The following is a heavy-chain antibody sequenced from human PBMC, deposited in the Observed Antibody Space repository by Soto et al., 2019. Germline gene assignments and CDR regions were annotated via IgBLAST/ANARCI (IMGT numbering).Heavy chain of an antibody. CDR1: GGSISSYY. V-gene: IGHV4-59*08. Sequence: QVQLQESGPGLVKPSETLSLTCTVSGGSISSYYWSWIRQPPGKGLEWIGYIYYSGSTNYNPSLKIRVTISVDTSKNQFSLKLSSVTAADTAVYYCARQGYCSGGSCLGNFQHWGQGTLVTVSS. CDR3: ARQGYCSGGSCLGNFQH. D-gene: IGHD2-15*01. CDR2: IYYSGST. J-gene: IGHJ1*01.